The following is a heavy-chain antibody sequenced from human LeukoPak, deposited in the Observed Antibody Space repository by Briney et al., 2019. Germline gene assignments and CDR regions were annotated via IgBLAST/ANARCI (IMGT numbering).Heavy chain of an antibody. Sequence: SVKVSCKASGGTFSSYAISWVRQAPGQGLEWKGGIIPIFGTANYAQKFQGRVTITADKSTSTAYMELSSLRSEDTAVYYCARTQEGGYCSSTSCYAHVFDIWGQGTMVTVSS. CDR2: IIPIFGTA. J-gene: IGHJ3*02. CDR1: GGTFSSYA. V-gene: IGHV1-69*06. CDR3: ARTQEGGYCSSTSCYAHVFDI. D-gene: IGHD2-2*01.